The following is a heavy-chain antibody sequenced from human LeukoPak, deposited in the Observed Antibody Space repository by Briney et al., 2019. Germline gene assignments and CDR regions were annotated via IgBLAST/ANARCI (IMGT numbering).Heavy chain of an antibody. CDR1: GFTFSSYG. J-gene: IGHJ3*02. CDR2: IRYDGSNK. V-gene: IGHV3-33*01. Sequence: GGSLRLSCAASGFTFSSYGMHWVRQAPGKGLEWVAVIRYDGSNKYYADSVKGRFTISRDNSKNTLYLQMNSLRAEDTAVYYCARDIVVVPAASDAFDIWGQGTMVTVSS. D-gene: IGHD2-2*01. CDR3: ARDIVVVPAASDAFDI.